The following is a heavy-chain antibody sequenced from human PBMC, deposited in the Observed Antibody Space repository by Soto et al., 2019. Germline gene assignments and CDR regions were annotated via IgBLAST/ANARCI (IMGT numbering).Heavy chain of an antibody. V-gene: IGHV3-21*01. J-gene: IGHJ6*02. CDR1: GFTFSSYA. CDR2: ISSSSSYI. CDR3: ARDLAVAGAVYYYYYGMDV. D-gene: IGHD6-19*01. Sequence: EVQLLESGGGLVQPGGSLRLSCAASGFTFSSYAMSWVRQAPGKGLEWVSAISSSSSYIYYADSVKGRFTISRDNAKNSLYLQMNSLRAEDTAVYYCARDLAVAGAVYYYYYGMDVWGQGTTVTVSS.